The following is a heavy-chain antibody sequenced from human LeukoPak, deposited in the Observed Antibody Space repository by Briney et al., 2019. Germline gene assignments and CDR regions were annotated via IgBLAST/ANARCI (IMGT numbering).Heavy chain of an antibody. D-gene: IGHD3-22*01. CDR2: VIPTLEIA. J-gene: IGHJ4*02. CDR1: GANSSTSS. CDR3: ARVVYHDSSPYFARSIPTADY. V-gene: IGHV1-69*04. Sequence: SVKVSCKASGANSSTSSFSWVRQAPGQGLEWMGRVIPTLEIAHYAQKFQGRVTITADKSTSTTYMELSSLRSEDTAIYFCARVVYHDSSPYFARSIPTADYWGQGTLVTVSS.